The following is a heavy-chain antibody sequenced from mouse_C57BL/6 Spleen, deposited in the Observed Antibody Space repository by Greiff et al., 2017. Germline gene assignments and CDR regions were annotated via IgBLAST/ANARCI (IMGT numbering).Heavy chain of an antibody. Sequence: VQLQQSGAELVKPGASVKLSCTASGFNIKDYYMHWVKQRTEQGLEWIGRIDPEDGETKYAPKFQGKATITADKSSNPAYLQLSSLTSEDAAVYYCARSLYGSSFYWYFDVWGTGTTVTVSS. CDR3: ARSLYGSSFYWYFDV. D-gene: IGHD1-1*01. CDR2: IDPEDGET. J-gene: IGHJ1*03. CDR1: GFNIKDYY. V-gene: IGHV14-2*01.